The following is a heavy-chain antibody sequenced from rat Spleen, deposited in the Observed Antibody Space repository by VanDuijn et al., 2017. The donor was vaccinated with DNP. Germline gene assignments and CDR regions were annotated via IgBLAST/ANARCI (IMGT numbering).Heavy chain of an antibody. CDR2: ISYSGTT. CDR3: ARGNDGYYPMDA. CDR1: GYSITSDY. D-gene: IGHD1-12*03. J-gene: IGHJ4*01. Sequence: EVRLQESGPGLVKPSQSLSLTCSVTGYSITSDYWGWIRKFPGNKMEWIGHISYSGTTSYHPSLKSRISISRDTSKNQFFLELNSVTTEETVTYYCARGNDGYYPMDAWGQGTSVTVSS. V-gene: IGHV3-1*01.